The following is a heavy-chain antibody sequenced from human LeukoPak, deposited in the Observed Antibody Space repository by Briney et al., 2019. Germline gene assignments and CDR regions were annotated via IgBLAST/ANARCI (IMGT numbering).Heavy chain of an antibody. V-gene: IGHV1-18*01. D-gene: IGHD1-26*01. CDR1: GYTFTSYG. CDR3: ARPLNSGSYWALDY. Sequence: ASVKVSCKASGYTFTSYGISWVRQAPGQGLEWMGWISAYNGNTNYAQKLLGRVTMATDTSTSTAYMELSSLRSEDTAVYYCARPLNSGSYWALDYWGQGTLVTVSS. J-gene: IGHJ4*02. CDR2: ISAYNGNT.